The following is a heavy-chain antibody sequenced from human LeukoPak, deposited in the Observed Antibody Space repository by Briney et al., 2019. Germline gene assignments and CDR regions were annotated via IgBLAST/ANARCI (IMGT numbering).Heavy chain of an antibody. D-gene: IGHD1-26*01. CDR1: GFTVSSNY. CDR3: AKDPPSWGELLGWYFDL. J-gene: IGHJ2*01. V-gene: IGHV3-53*01. Sequence: PGGSLRLSCAVSGFTVSSNYMSWVRQAPGKELEWVSVIYSGGSTYHAASVKGRFTISRDNSKNTLYLQMNSLRAEDTAVYYCAKDPPSWGELLGWYFDLWGRGTLVTVSS. CDR2: IYSGGST.